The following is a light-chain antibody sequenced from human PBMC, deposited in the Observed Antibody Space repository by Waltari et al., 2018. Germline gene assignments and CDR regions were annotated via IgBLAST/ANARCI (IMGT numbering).Light chain of an antibody. CDR3: QQSYSTPWT. V-gene: IGKV1-39*01. CDR1: QSISSY. CDR2: AAS. J-gene: IGKJ1*01. Sequence: DIKMTQSPSSPSASVVDSRTITCRARQSISSYLNWYQQKPGNAPKLLSYAASSLQSGVPSRFSGSGSGTDFTLTISSLQPEDCATYYCQQSYSTPWTFGQGTKVEIK.